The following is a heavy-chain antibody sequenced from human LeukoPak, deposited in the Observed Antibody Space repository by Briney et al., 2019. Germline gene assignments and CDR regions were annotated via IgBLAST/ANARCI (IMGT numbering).Heavy chain of an antibody. CDR2: ISWNSGSI. Sequence: PGGSLRLSCAASGFTFDDYAMHWVRQAPGKGLEWVSGISWNSGSIGYADSVKGRFTISRDNAKNSLYLQMNSLRAEDTALYYCAKAELTDYYFDYWGQGTLVTVSS. D-gene: IGHD4/OR15-4a*01. J-gene: IGHJ4*02. CDR3: AKAELTDYYFDY. CDR1: GFTFDDYA. V-gene: IGHV3-9*01.